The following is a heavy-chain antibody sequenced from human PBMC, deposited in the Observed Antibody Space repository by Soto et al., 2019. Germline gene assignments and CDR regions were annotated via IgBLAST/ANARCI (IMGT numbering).Heavy chain of an antibody. J-gene: IGHJ4*02. V-gene: IGHV3-30*18. CDR3: AKDKGIVGAAPHY. CDR1: GFTFSSYG. Sequence: QVQLVESGGGVVQPGRSLRLSCAASGFTFSSYGLHWVRQAPGKGLVWVAVISYDGSNKYYADSVKGRLTISRDNAKNTLYLKMNSLRAEATAVYYCAKDKGIVGAAPHYWGQGTLVTVSS. D-gene: IGHD1-26*01. CDR2: ISYDGSNK.